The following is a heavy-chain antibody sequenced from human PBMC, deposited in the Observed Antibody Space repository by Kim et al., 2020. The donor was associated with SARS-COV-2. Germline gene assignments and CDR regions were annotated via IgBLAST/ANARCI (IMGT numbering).Heavy chain of an antibody. V-gene: IGHV4-34*01. Sequence: SSNCEPTHKSLATISVYTSKNQFSLELSSVTAADTAVYYCARRTFLRGIDYWGQGTLVTVSS. D-gene: IGHD2-15*01. J-gene: IGHJ4*02. CDR2: SS. CDR3: ARRTFLRGIDY.